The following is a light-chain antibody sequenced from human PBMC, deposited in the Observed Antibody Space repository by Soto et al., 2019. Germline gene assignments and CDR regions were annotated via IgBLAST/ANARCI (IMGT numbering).Light chain of an antibody. CDR3: QHYGSSPYT. CDR2: GAS. V-gene: IGKV3-20*01. Sequence: EIVLTQSPGTLSLSPGERATLSCRASQSVSSSYLAWYQQKPGQAPTLLIYGASSRATGIPDRFSGSGSGTDFTLTISRLEPEDFAVYYCQHYGSSPYTFGQGTKVEV. J-gene: IGKJ2*01. CDR1: QSVSSSY.